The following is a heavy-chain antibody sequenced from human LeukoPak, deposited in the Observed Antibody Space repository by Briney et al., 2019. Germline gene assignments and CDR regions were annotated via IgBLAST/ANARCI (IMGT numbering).Heavy chain of an antibody. CDR1: GFTLSSYS. D-gene: IGHD1-26*01. J-gene: IGHJ4*02. V-gene: IGHV3-48*01. CDR2: ISSSSSTI. Sequence: GGSLRLSCAASGFTLSSYSMDWVRQAPGKGLEWVSYISSSSSTIYYADSVKGRFTISRDNAKNSLYLQMNSLRAEDTAVYYCARAVGSYPPIWGQGTLVTVSS. CDR3: ARAVGSYPPI.